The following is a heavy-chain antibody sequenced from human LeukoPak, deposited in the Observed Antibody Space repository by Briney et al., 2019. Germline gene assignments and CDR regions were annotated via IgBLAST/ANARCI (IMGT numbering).Heavy chain of an antibody. D-gene: IGHD3-3*01. Sequence: ASVKVSCKASGYTFGSYYISWVRQAPGQGLEWMGWISGYNGNTNYAQRFQDRITMTVDQSTTTVYMELNSLRSDDTAVYYCARTHDFWATRKGDYFDPWGQGPLVTVSS. V-gene: IGHV1-18*01. CDR1: GYTFGSYY. CDR3: ARTHDFWATRKGDYFDP. CDR2: ISGYNGNT. J-gene: IGHJ4*02.